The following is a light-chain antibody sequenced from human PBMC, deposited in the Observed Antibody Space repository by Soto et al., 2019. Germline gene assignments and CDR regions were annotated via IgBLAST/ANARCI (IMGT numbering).Light chain of an antibody. Sequence: EVVVTQSPDTLSVSLGERATLSCRASQSLRSSLAWYQQKPGQAPRLLIYDASTRATGIPARFSGSGSGTDFTLTISGLQSEDFAVYYCQQYNNWPQTFGQGTKV. CDR2: DAS. CDR1: QSLRSS. V-gene: IGKV3-15*01. CDR3: QQYNNWPQT. J-gene: IGKJ1*01.